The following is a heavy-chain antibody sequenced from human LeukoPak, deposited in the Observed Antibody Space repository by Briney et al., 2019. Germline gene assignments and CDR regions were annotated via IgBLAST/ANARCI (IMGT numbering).Heavy chain of an antibody. CDR1: GGTFSSYA. CDR3: ARDSGGNFYFDY. V-gene: IGHV1-69*04. Sequence: ASVKVSCKASGGTFSSYAISWVRQAPGQGLEWMGRIIPILGIANYAQKFQGRVTITADKSTSTAYMELSSLRSEDTAVYYCARDSGGNFYFDYWGQGTLVTVSS. J-gene: IGHJ4*02. CDR2: IIPILGIA. D-gene: IGHD4-23*01.